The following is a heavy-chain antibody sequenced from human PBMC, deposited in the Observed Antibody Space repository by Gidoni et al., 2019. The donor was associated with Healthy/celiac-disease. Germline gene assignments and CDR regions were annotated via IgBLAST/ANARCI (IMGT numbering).Heavy chain of an antibody. V-gene: IGHV3-53*01. D-gene: IGHD2-2*02. J-gene: IGHJ4*02. CDR1: GFTVSSNY. Sequence: EVQLVEAGGGLTQPGGSLRSSCAASGFTVSSNYMSWVRQAPGKGLEWVSVIYSGGSTYYADSVKGRFTISRDNSKNTLYLQMNSLRAEDTAVYYCARGSQLLYGYFDYWGQGTLVTVSS. CDR3: ARGSQLLYGYFDY. CDR2: IYSGGST.